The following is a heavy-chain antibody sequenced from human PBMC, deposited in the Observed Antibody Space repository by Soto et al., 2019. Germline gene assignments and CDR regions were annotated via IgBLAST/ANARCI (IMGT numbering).Heavy chain of an antibody. Sequence: PAESPSLTCPVPGRSISSSIYYWVWIRQPPGKGLEWIGSIYYIRIIYYNPSLKSRVSLSAYTSKNQFSLKLSYVTAADTAVYYCASLMAARDYYYYYGMDVWGQGTTVTVS. D-gene: IGHD6-6*01. V-gene: IGHV4-39*01. CDR1: GRSISSSIYY. CDR2: IYYIRII. CDR3: ASLMAARDYYYYYGMDV. J-gene: IGHJ6*01.